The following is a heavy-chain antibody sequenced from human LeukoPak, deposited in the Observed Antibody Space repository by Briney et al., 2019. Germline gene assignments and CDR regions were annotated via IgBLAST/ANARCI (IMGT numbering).Heavy chain of an antibody. V-gene: IGHV3-33*06. Sequence: QPGRSLRLSCAASGFTFSSYGMHWVRQAPGKGLEWVAVTWYDGSNKYYADSVKGRFTISRDNSKNTLYLQMNSLRAENTAVYYCAKEYDSSGPPFDYWGQGTLVTVSS. J-gene: IGHJ4*02. D-gene: IGHD3-22*01. CDR3: AKEYDSSGPPFDY. CDR2: TWYDGSNK. CDR1: GFTFSSYG.